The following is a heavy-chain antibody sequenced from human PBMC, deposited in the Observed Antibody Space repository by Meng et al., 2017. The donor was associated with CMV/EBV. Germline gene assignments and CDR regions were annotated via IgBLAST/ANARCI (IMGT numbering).Heavy chain of an antibody. J-gene: IGHJ4*02. CDR3: AKDYSSYDYGGNSLDY. V-gene: IGHV3-30*02. D-gene: IGHD4-23*01. Sequence: GGSLSLSCTASGPIFSTYGMNWVRQAPGKGLEWVAFIQDDGSYKYYADSVKGRITISRDNSKNTLYLQMNSLRAEDTAVYYCAKDYSSYDYGGNSLDYWGQGTLVTVSS. CDR1: GPIFSTYG. CDR2: IQDDGSYK.